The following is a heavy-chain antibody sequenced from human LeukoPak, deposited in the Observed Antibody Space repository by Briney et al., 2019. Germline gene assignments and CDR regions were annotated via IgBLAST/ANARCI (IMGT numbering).Heavy chain of an antibody. CDR1: GGTFSSYA. CDR3: ATVHQSGIAVAGFDY. D-gene: IGHD6-19*01. Sequence: GASVKVSCKASGGTFSSYAISWVRQAPGQGLEWMGGIIPIFGTANYAQKFQGRVTMTEDTSTDTAYMELSSLRSEDTAVYYCATVHQSGIAVAGFDYWGQGTLVTVSS. V-gene: IGHV1-69*06. J-gene: IGHJ4*02. CDR2: IIPIFGTA.